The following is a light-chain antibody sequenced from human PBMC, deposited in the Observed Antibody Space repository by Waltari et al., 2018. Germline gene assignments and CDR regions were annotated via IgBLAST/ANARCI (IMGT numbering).Light chain of an antibody. J-gene: IGKJ4*01. CDR1: PSINRW. V-gene: IGKV1-5*03. Sequence: DIQMTQSPSPLSPCVGESVTITCRASPSINRWVAWDQQKPGQVPKFLIYRGPTLQTGVPSRFSGSGSGTEFNLTISSLQPDDSATYHCQQYDTYPLTFGGGTKVEIK. CDR2: RGP. CDR3: QQYDTYPLT.